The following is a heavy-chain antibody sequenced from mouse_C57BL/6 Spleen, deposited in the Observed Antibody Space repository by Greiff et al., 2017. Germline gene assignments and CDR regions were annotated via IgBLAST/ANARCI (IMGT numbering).Heavy chain of an antibody. V-gene: IGHV2-2*01. CDR2: IWSGGST. CDR1: GFSLTSYG. Sequence: QVQLKESGPGLVQPSQSLSITCTVSGFSLTSYGVHWVRQSPGKGLEWLGVIWSGGSTDYNAAFISRLSISKDNSKSQVFFKMNSLQADDTAIDYLADSEYDEAMDYWGQGTSVTVSS. D-gene: IGHD2-4*01. CDR3: ADSEYDEAMDY. J-gene: IGHJ4*01.